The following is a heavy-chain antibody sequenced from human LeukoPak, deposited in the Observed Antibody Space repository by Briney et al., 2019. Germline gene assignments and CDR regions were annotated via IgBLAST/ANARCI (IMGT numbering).Heavy chain of an antibody. D-gene: IGHD4/OR15-4a*01. Sequence: SQTLSLTCTASGGSISSGGYYWSWIRQHPGKGLEWIGYIYYSGSTYYNPSLKSRVTISVDTSKNQFSLKLSSVTAADTAVYYCARDGHHYGVDYWGQGTLVTVSS. CDR3: ARDGHHYGVDY. J-gene: IGHJ4*02. V-gene: IGHV4-31*03. CDR1: GGSISSGGYY. CDR2: IYYSGST.